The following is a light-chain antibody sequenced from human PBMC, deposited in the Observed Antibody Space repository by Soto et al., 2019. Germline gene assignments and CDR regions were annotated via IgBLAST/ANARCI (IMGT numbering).Light chain of an antibody. CDR1: SSDVGGYNY. CDR3: SSFTSAYTFV. Sequence: QSVLTQPASVSASIGQSITISCTGTSSDVGGYNYVSWYQQHPGKAPKLLISEVSIRPSGVSDRFSGSKSGNTASLTISGLQTEDEADYYCSSFTSAYTFVFGSGTKVTVL. CDR2: EVS. J-gene: IGLJ1*01. V-gene: IGLV2-14*01.